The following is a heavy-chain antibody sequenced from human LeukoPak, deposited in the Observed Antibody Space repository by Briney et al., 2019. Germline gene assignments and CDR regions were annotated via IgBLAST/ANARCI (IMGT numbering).Heavy chain of an antibody. CDR2: ISYDGSNK. D-gene: IGHD2-2*01. CDR1: GFTFSSYA. CDR3: AKGPLRGTAAAIDY. Sequence: PGRSLRLSCAASGFTFSSYAMHWVRQAPGKGLEWVAVISYDGSNKYYPDSVKGRFTISRDITTDTLWLQMDSLRTEDTAVYYCAKGPLRGTAAAIDYWGQGTLVTVSS. V-gene: IGHV3-30*04. J-gene: IGHJ4*02.